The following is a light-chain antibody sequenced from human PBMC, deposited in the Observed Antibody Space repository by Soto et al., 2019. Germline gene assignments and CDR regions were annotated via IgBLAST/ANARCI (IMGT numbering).Light chain of an antibody. Sequence: DIVMTQSPPTLPVTPGEPASISCRSSQSLLHSNGYNFLDWYLQKPGQSPQLLIYVGSNRPSGVPGRFSGSGSGTDFTLKISRVEAEDVGIYYCMQARQPPYTFGQGTNLEIK. CDR3: MQARQPPYT. CDR1: QSLLHSNGYNF. CDR2: VGS. V-gene: IGKV2-28*01. J-gene: IGKJ2*01.